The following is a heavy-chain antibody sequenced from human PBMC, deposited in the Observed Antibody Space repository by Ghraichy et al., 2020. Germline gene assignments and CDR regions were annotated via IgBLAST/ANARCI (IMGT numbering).Heavy chain of an antibody. CDR1: GFTFSSYA. Sequence: GGSRRLSCAASGFTFSSYAMSWVRQAPGKGLEWVSAISGSGTSTYYADSVKGRFTISRDNSKNTLYLQMNSLRAEDTAVYYCAKAFSGSHQTTSYYYYFGVDVWGQGTTVTVSS. D-gene: IGHD1-26*01. V-gene: IGHV3-23*01. CDR2: ISGSGTST. J-gene: IGHJ6*02. CDR3: AKAFSGSHQTTSYYYYFGVDV.